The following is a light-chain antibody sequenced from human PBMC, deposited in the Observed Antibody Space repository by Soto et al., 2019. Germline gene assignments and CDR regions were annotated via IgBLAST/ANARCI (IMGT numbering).Light chain of an antibody. J-gene: IGKJ3*01. V-gene: IGKV3-20*01. CDR1: QSVSRSY. CDR2: GTS. Sequence: EIVLTQSPGTLSLSPGERATLSCRASQSVSRSYLAWYQQKPGKAPRLLIYGTSIRATGIPDRFSGRGSGTDFTPTISKLEPEDSAVYYCQRYAGSPPFAFGPGTKVDI. CDR3: QRYAGSPPFA.